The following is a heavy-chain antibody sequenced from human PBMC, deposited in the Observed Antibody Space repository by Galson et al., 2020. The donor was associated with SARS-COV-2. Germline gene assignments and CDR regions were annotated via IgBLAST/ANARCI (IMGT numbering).Heavy chain of an antibody. CDR3: AKVGHLKPDGYNLYWYFDL. D-gene: IGHD5-12*01. J-gene: IGHJ2*01. CDR2: IRYDGSNK. V-gene: IGHV3-30*02. CDR1: GFTFSNYG. Sequence: SCAASGFTFSNYGMHWVRQAPGKGLEWVAFIRYDGSNKYYTDSVKGRFTISRDNSKNTLYLQMNFLRAEDTAVYYCAKVGHLKPDGYNLYWYFDLWGRGTLVTVSS.